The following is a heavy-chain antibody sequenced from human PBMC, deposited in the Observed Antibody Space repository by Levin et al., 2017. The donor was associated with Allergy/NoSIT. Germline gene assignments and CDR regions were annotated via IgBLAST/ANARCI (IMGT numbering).Heavy chain of an antibody. V-gene: IGHV2-5*02. J-gene: IGHJ4*02. CDR1: GFSLSTSGVG. CDR2: IFWDDDK. D-gene: IGHD6-13*01. CDR3: AHSTKAAATIYYFDY. Sequence: SGPTLVKPTQTLTLTCAFSGFSLSTSGVGVGWIRQPPGKALEWLALIFWDDDKRYSPSLRSRLTITKDSSKNQVVLTMTNMDPGDTATYYFAHSTKAAATIYYFDYWGQGALVPVSS.